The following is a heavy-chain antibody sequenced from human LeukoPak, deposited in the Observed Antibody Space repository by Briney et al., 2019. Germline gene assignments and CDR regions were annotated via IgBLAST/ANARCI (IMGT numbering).Heavy chain of an antibody. V-gene: IGHV3-73*01. CDR2: IRSKANRYAT. CDR1: GFTFSGSA. J-gene: IGHJ4*02. D-gene: IGHD2-15*01. Sequence: GGSLRLSCAASGFTFSGSAMHWVRQASGKGLEWVGRIRSKANRYATAYAASVKGRFTMSRDDSKNTAYLQMNSLKTEDTAVYYCTRHANPDCSGGSCYSGRTDYWGQGTLVTVSS. CDR3: TRHANPDCSGGSCYSGRTDY.